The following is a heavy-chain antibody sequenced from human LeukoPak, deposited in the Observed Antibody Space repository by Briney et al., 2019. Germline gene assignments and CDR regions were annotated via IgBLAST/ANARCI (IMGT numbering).Heavy chain of an antibody. Sequence: GESLKISCKGSGYSFTSYWIVWVRQMPGKGLEWMGIIYPGDSDTRYSPSFQGQVTISADKSINTAYVQWSSLKASDTAMYYCARRFCNSPSCLSPLDYWGQGTLVTVSS. CDR2: IYPGDSDT. CDR1: GYSFTSYW. J-gene: IGHJ4*02. D-gene: IGHD2-2*01. CDR3: ARRFCNSPSCLSPLDY. V-gene: IGHV5-51*01.